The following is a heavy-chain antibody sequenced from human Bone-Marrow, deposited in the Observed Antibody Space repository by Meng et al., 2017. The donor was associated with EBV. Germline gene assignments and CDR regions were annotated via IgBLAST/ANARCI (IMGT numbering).Heavy chain of an antibody. D-gene: IGHD6-19*01. CDR2: FLPILGAA. CDR1: GDIFTNLA. CDR3: ARDGIAVPGGSNWFDP. Sequence: QVRPGQAGAELKKPGAPVKVSCKASGDIFTNLALTWVRQVPGKGLEWMGGFLPILGAANYAQKFQGRLTITADKSTTTAFMELRSLRADDTAVYFCARDGIAVPGGSNWFDPWGQGTLVTVSS. V-gene: IGHV1-69*06. J-gene: IGHJ5*02.